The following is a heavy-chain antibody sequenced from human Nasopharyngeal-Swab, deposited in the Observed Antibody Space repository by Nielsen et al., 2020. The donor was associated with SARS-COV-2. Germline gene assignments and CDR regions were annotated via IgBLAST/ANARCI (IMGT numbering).Heavy chain of an antibody. J-gene: IGHJ4*02. CDR3: AKVSWEWELLRWYFDC. D-gene: IGHD1-26*01. Sequence: GGSLRLSCAASGFTFSSYAVSWVRQAPGKGLEWVSAISGSGGSTYYADSVKGRFTISRDNSKNTLYLQMNSLRAEDTAVYYCAKVSWEWELLRWYFDCWGQGTLVTVSS. V-gene: IGHV3-23*01. CDR1: GFTFSSYA. CDR2: ISGSGGST.